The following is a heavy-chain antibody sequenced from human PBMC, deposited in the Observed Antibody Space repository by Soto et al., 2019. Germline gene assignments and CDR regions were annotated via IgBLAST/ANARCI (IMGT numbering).Heavy chain of an antibody. V-gene: IGHV1-24*01. D-gene: IGHD1-1*01. CDR3: ATQIELERLFAY. CDR2: FDPEDCET. J-gene: IGHJ4*02. CDR1: GYTHKDLS. Sequence: ASVKVTCEVSGYTHKDLSMHWVQHAPGKWLEWMGGFDPEDCETIYAQKLQGRVTMTEDTSTDTAYMELSSLRSEDTALYSCATQIELERLFAYWGQGSLVIVTS.